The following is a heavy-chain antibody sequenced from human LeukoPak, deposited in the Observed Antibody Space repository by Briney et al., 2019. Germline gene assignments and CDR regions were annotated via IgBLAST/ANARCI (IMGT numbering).Heavy chain of an antibody. CDR3: TRPIQGLYEGPRFDP. V-gene: IGHV3-73*01. Sequence: GGSLKLSCAASGFTFSGSAMQWVRQASGEGLEWVGRIRSKANSYATAYAASVKGRFTISRDDSKNTAYLLMNSLKTEDTAVYYCTRPIQGLYEGPRFDPWGQGTRVTVSS. CDR2: IRSKANSYAT. CDR1: GFTFSGSA. J-gene: IGHJ5*02. D-gene: IGHD3-16*01.